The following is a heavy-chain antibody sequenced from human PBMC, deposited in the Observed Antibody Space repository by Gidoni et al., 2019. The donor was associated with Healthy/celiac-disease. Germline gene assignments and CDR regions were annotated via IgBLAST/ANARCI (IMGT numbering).Heavy chain of an antibody. CDR2: ISYDGSNK. D-gene: IGHD7-27*01. J-gene: IGHJ4*02. CDR3: AKLVPKTRETGADDY. Sequence: QVQLVASGGGVVKPGRSLRLSCAASGFTFSSDGMHWVRQAPGKGLEWVAVISYDGSNKYYADSVKSRFTISRDNSKNTLYLQMNSLRAEDTAVYYCAKLVPKTRETGADDYWGQGTLVTVSS. V-gene: IGHV3-30*18. CDR1: GFTFSSDG.